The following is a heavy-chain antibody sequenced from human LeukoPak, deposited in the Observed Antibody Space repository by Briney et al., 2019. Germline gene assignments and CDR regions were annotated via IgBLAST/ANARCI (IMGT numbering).Heavy chain of an antibody. CDR3: ALNGREVPSGAFDI. Sequence: GGSLRLSCAASGFIFSSYSMSWVRQAPGKGLEWVSYIGTTSGAIYYADSVKGRFTISRDSSKNTLYLQMNSLRAEDTALYYCALNGREVPSGAFDIWGQGTMVTVSS. CDR2: IGTTSGAI. J-gene: IGHJ3*02. D-gene: IGHD3-16*02. CDR1: GFIFSSYS. V-gene: IGHV3-48*01.